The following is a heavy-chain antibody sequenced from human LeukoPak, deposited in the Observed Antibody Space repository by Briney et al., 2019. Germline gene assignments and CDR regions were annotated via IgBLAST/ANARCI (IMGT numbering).Heavy chain of an antibody. J-gene: IGHJ4*02. CDR1: GFTFSSYG. CDR3: ARDGVEGATCLDY. D-gene: IGHD1-26*01. CDR2: IWYDGSNK. V-gene: IGHV3-33*01. Sequence: GGSLRLSCAASGFTFSSYGMHWVRQAPGKGLEWVAVIWYDGSNKYYADSVKGRFTISRDNSKNTLYLQMNSLRAEDTAVYYCARDGVEGATCLDYWGQGTLVTVSS.